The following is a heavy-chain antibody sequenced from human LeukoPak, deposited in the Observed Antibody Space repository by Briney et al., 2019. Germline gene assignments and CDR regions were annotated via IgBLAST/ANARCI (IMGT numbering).Heavy chain of an antibody. D-gene: IGHD3-22*01. CDR3: AREVLGYDSSGYYYIGYYFDY. V-gene: IGHV3-72*01. J-gene: IGHJ4*02. CDR1: GFTFSDHY. Sequence: GGSLRLSCAASGFTFSDHYMDWVRQAPGKGLEWVGRTRNKANSYTTEYAASVKGRFTISRDDPKNSLYLQMNSLKTEDTAVYYCAREVLGYDSSGYYYIGYYFDYWGQGTLVTVSS. CDR2: TRNKANSYTT.